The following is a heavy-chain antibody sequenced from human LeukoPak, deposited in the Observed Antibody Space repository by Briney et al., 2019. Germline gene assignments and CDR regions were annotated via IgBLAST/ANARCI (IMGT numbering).Heavy chain of an antibody. Sequence: GGSLRLSCAASGFTFSSYGMSWVRQAPGKGLEWVSAISGGRDNTYYADSVKGRFTISRDTSKNTLYLQMNSLRAEDTAVYYCAKGDAYCGGDCYPDWGQGTLVTVSS. CDR2: ISGGRDNT. J-gene: IGHJ4*02. CDR1: GFTFSSYG. D-gene: IGHD2-21*02. CDR3: AKGDAYCGGDCYPD. V-gene: IGHV3-23*01.